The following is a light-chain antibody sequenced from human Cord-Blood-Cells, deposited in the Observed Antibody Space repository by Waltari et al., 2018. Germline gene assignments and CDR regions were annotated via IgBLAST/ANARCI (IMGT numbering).Light chain of an antibody. V-gene: IGLV2-14*03. CDR2: DVS. J-gene: IGLJ3*02. CDR3: SSYTSSSTRV. Sequence: QSALTQPASVSGSPGQPIPTSCTGTSRDVGGYNYVSWYQQHPGKAPKLMIYDVSNRPSGVSNRFSGSKSGNTASLTISGLQAEDEADYYCSSYTSSSTRVFGGGTKLTVL. CDR1: SRDVGGYNY.